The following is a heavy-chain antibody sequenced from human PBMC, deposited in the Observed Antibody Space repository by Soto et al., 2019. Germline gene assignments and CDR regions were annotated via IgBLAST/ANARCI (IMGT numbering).Heavy chain of an antibody. D-gene: IGHD3-10*01. CDR3: ARHDLPPDYYGSGSYYKGPFDYYYMDV. V-gene: IGHV4-59*08. J-gene: IGHJ6*03. CDR1: GGSISSYY. CDR2: IYYSGST. Sequence: QVQLQESGPGLVKPSETLSLTCTVSGGSISSYYWSWIRQPPGKGLEWIGYIYYSGSTNYNPSLKSRVTISVDTSKNQFSLKLSSVTAADTAVYYCARHDLPPDYYGSGSYYKGPFDYYYMDVWGKGTTVTVSS.